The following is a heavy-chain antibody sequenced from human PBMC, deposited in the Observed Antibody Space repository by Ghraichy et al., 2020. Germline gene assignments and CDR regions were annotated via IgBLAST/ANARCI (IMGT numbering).Heavy chain of an antibody. CDR1: GFTFTSYA. J-gene: IGHJ5*02. CDR3: VKDIRDNGNYGWFDP. Sequence: SCAASGFTFTSYAMSWVRQAPGEGLDWVAAISLSGGATYYADSVKGRFTISRDNSKNTLFMHMISLRAEDTALYYCVKDIRDNGNYGWFDPWGQGTLVTVSS. D-gene: IGHD1-26*01. CDR2: ISLSGGAT. V-gene: IGHV3-23*01.